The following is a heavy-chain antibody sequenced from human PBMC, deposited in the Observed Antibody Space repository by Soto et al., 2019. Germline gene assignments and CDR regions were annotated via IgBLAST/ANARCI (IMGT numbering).Heavy chain of an antibody. V-gene: IGHV3-74*01. CDR1: GFTFSSYW. D-gene: IGHD2-15*01. Sequence: EVQLVESGGGLVQPGGYLRLSCAASGFTFSSYWMHWVRQAPGKGLVWVSRINSDGSTTSYADSVKGRFTISRDNSKDTLYLQMNSLRAEDTAVYYCSRGQCFGGSCSGYYMDVWGKGTTVTVSS. J-gene: IGHJ6*03. CDR3: SRGQCFGGSCSGYYMDV. CDR2: INSDGSTT.